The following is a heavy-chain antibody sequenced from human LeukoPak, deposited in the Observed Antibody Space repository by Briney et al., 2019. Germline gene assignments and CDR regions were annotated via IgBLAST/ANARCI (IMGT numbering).Heavy chain of an antibody. D-gene: IGHD6-13*01. Sequence: GGSLRLSCAASGFTFSSYWMTWVRQAPGKGLEWVANIYQDGSKKNYVDSVKGRLTISRDNAKSSVYLQVNSLRAEDTALYYCARIGYSSSSIDYWGQGTLVTVSS. J-gene: IGHJ4*02. V-gene: IGHV3-7*01. CDR3: ARIGYSSSSIDY. CDR2: IYQDGSKK. CDR1: GFTFSSYW.